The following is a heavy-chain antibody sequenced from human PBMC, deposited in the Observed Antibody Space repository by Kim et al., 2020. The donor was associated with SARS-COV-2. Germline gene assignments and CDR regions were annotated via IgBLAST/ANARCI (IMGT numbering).Heavy chain of an antibody. V-gene: IGHV3-23*01. J-gene: IGHJ6*02. D-gene: IGHD3-10*01. Sequence: GGSLRLSCAASGFTFSSYAMSWVRQAPGKGLEWVSAISGSGGSTYYADSVKGRFTISRDNSKNTLYLQMNSLRAEDTAVYYCAKLGGIWFGELVPPGPPYYYGMDVWGQGTTVTVSS. CDR3: AKLGGIWFGELVPPGPPYYYGMDV. CDR2: ISGSGGST. CDR1: GFTFSSYA.